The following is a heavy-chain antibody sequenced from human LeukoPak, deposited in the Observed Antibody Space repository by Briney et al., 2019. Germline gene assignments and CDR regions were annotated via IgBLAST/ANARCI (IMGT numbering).Heavy chain of an antibody. CDR1: GYSFTNYW. D-gene: IGHD1-7*01. CDR3: ARRSVTGTASFYAFNI. CDR2: IDPSDSYT. V-gene: IGHV5-10-1*01. Sequence: PGESLRISCKGFGYSFTNYWISWVRQMPGKGLEWMGRIDPSDSYTNYSPSFQGHVTISADKSISTAYLQWSSLKASDTAIYYCARRSVTGTASFYAFNIWGQGTMVTVSS. J-gene: IGHJ3*02.